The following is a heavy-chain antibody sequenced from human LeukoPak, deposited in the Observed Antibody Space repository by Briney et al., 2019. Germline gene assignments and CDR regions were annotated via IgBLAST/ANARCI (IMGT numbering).Heavy chain of an antibody. Sequence: PSGTLSLTCAVSGGSISSSNWWSWVRQPPGKGLEWIGYIYYSGSTNYNPSLKSRVTISVDTSKNQFSLKLSSVTAADTAVYYCARHPWSGSYWGVFDYWGQGTLVTVSS. V-gene: IGHV4-4*02. CDR2: IYYSGST. D-gene: IGHD1-26*01. CDR3: ARHPWSGSYWGVFDY. J-gene: IGHJ4*02. CDR1: GGSISSSNW.